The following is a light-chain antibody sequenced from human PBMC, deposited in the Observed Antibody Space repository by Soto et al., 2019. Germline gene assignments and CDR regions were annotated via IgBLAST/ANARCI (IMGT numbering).Light chain of an antibody. J-gene: IGLJ2*01. CDR3: GTWDNSLSAV. CDR2: DNG. CDR1: SSNVGSNY. Sequence: QSVLTQPPSVSAAPGQKVTISCSGISSNVGSNYVSWYQQLPGTAPKLLIYDNGKRPSGIPDRFSGSQSGTSATLGITGLQTGDEADYYCGTWDNSLSAVFGGGTKLTVL. V-gene: IGLV1-51*01.